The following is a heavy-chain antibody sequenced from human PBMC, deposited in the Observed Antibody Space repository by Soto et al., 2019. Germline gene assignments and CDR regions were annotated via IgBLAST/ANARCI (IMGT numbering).Heavy chain of an antibody. D-gene: IGHD1-26*01. Sequence: QLLESGGGLVQPGGSLRLSCAASGFTFSDYAMSWVRQAPGKGLGWVSSISSGGGSPYYADSVKGRFTISRNNSKNTLFLQMNNLRAEDTAIYYCAKGDGRIVPRHFDDWGQGTLVTVSS. V-gene: IGHV3-23*01. CDR1: GFTFSDYA. J-gene: IGHJ4*02. CDR3: AKGDGRIVPRHFDD. CDR2: ISSGGGSP.